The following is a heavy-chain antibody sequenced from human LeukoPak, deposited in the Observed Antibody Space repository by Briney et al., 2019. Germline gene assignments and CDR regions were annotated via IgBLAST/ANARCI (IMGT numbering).Heavy chain of an antibody. V-gene: IGHV1-2*02. CDR2: VNPNSGGT. CDR1: GYTFTNYY. CDR3: ALRPDTALADY. J-gene: IGHJ4*02. D-gene: IGHD5-18*01. Sequence: ASVKVSCKASGYTFTNYYIHWVRQAPEQGLEWMGWVNPNSGGTNSAQKFQGRVTMTRDTSISAAYMELSRLTSDDTAVYYCALRPDTALADYWGRGTLVTVSS.